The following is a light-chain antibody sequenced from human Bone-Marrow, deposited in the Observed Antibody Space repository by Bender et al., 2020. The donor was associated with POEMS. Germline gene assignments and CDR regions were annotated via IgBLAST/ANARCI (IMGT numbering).Light chain of an antibody. Sequence: QSALTQPASVSGSPGQSITISCTATSSDVGNFYLVSWYQQYPGKAPKLLIYEGSKRPSGVPDRFFGSKSGNTASLTVSGLQADDEANYYCCSYAGGKVFGGGTKLTVL. CDR2: EGS. V-gene: IGLV2-23*01. CDR3: CSYAGGKV. J-gene: IGLJ2*01. CDR1: SSDVGNFYL.